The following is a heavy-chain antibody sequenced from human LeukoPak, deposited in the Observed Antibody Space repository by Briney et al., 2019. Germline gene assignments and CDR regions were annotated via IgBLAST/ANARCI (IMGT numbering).Heavy chain of an antibody. Sequence: ASVNVSCKAFGYSFTGYHLHWVRQAPRQGLEWMGWVNPKSWCTNYARKFQGRVTMTRDTSLNTDNMELSRLTSDDTAVYYCAREFSSKLEWLAYVTGDNAFDVWGQGTMLTVSS. CDR2: VNPKSWCT. V-gene: IGHV1-2*02. D-gene: IGHD3-3*01. CDR1: GYSFTGYH. J-gene: IGHJ3*01. CDR3: AREFSSKLEWLAYVTGDNAFDV.